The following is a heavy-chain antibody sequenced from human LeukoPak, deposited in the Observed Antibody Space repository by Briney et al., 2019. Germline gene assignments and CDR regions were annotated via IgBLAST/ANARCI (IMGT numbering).Heavy chain of an antibody. V-gene: IGHV3-30*02. CDR2: IRYDGSNK. CDR1: GFTFSSYG. CDR3: AREQKQWLILNDAFDI. J-gene: IGHJ3*02. Sequence: GGSLRLSCAASGFTFSSYGMYWVRQAPGKGLEWVAFIRYDGSNKYYADSVKGRFTISRDNSKNTLYLQMNSLRAEDTAVYYCAREQKQWLILNDAFDIWGQGTMVTVSS. D-gene: IGHD6-19*01.